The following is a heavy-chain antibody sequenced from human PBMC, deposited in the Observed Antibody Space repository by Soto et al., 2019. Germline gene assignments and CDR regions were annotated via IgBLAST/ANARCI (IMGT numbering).Heavy chain of an antibody. CDR1: GFTFSDYY. V-gene: IGHV3-11*06. D-gene: IGHD1-20*01. CDR3: ARDARDLTGTTPVN. J-gene: IGHJ4*02. CDR2: ISSSSSYT. Sequence: GGSLRLSCAASGFTFSDYYMSWIRQAPGKGLEWVSYISSSSSYTNYADSVKGRFTISRDNAKNSLYLQMNSLRAEDTAVYYCARDARDLTGTTPVNWGQGTLVTVSS.